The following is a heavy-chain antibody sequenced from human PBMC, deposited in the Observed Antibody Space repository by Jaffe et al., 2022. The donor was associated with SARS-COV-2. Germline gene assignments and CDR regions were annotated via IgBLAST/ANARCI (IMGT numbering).Heavy chain of an antibody. CDR1: GGSISSGGYS. CDR3: ARSPAYYDFWSGYYDY. CDR2: IYHSGST. D-gene: IGHD3-3*01. J-gene: IGHJ4*02. V-gene: IGHV4-30-2*01. Sequence: QLQLQESGSGLVKPSQTLSLTCAVSGGSISSGGYSWSWIRQPPGKGLEWIGYIYHSGSTYYNPSLKSRVTISVDRSKNQFSLKLSSVTAADTAVYYCARSPAYYDFWSGYYDYWGQGTLVTVSS.